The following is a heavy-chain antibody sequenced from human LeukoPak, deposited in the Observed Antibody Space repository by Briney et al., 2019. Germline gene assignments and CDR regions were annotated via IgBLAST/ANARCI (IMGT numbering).Heavy chain of an antibody. Sequence: GTSVKVSCKASGFTFTSSAVQWVRQARGQRLTWIGWIVVGSGNTNYAQKFQERVTITRDMSTSTAYMELSSLRSEDTAVYYCAAVRGGDCYSHWDYWGQGTLVTVSS. V-gene: IGHV1-58*01. D-gene: IGHD2-21*02. CDR1: GFTFTSSA. J-gene: IGHJ4*02. CDR3: AAVRGGDCYSHWDY. CDR2: IVVGSGNT.